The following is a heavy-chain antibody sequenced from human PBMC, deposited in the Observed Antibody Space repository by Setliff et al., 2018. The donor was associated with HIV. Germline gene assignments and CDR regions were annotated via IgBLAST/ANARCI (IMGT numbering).Heavy chain of an antibody. D-gene: IGHD3-3*01. CDR3: ARSKTFYDFWGGYYTHGAFKI. Sequence: PLETLSLTCTVSGGSFTSRSYYWGWIRQPPGKGLEWIGSIFYSGITYYNPSLKSRVTISVDTSKNQFSLNLTSVTAADTAVYYCARSKTFYDFWGGYYTHGAFKIWGLGTMVTVSS. CDR2: IFYSGIT. CDR1: GGSFTSRSYY. V-gene: IGHV4-39*01. J-gene: IGHJ3*02.